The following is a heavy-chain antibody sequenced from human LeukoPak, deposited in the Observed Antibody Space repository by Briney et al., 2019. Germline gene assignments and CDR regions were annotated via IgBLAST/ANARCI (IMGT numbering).Heavy chain of an antibody. CDR2: ISSSSSYI. V-gene: IGHV3-21*01. D-gene: IGHD5-18*01. CDR3: ARGYSYGDKSGGADWFDP. J-gene: IGHJ5*02. Sequence: GGSLRLSCAASGFTFSSYSMNWVRQAPGKGLEWVSSISSSSSYIYYADSVKGRFTISRDNAKNSLYLQMNSLRAEDTAVYYCARGYSYGDKSGGADWFDPWGQGTLVTVSS. CDR1: GFTFSSYS.